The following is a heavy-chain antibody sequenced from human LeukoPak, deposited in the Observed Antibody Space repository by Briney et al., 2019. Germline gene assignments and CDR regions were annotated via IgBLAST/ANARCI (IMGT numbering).Heavy chain of an antibody. Sequence: GASVKVSCTVSGYTLTELSMHWVRPAPGKGLEWMGGFDPEDGETIYAQKFQGRVTMTEDTSTDTAYMELSSLRSEDTAVYYCATGQNPYYYDSSGYYFGWFDPWGQGTLVTVSS. D-gene: IGHD3-22*01. V-gene: IGHV1-24*01. J-gene: IGHJ5*02. CDR2: FDPEDGET. CDR3: ATGQNPYYYDSSGYYFGWFDP. CDR1: GYTLTELS.